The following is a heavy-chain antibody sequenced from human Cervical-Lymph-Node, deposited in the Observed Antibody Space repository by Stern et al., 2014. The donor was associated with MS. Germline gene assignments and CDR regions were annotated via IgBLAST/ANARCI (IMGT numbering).Heavy chain of an antibody. Sequence: EVQLVESGGGLVQPGRSLRLSCSASQITSDDYGFHWVRQVPGKGLEWVAGIGWNSGTKVYADSVKGRFTISRDNARDSLYLQMNNLTPDDTALYYCAKSYSSSWSGWIDSWGQGILVTVSS. V-gene: IGHV3-9*02. J-gene: IGHJ5*01. CDR1: QITSDDYG. CDR2: IGWNSGTK. CDR3: AKSYSSSWSGWIDS. D-gene: IGHD6-13*01.